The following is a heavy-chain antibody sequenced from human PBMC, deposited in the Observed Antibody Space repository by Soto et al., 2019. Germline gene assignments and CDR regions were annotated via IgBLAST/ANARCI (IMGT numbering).Heavy chain of an antibody. V-gene: IGHV2-26*01. CDR2: IFSNDEK. Sequence: QVTLKESGPVLVKPRETLTLTCTVSGFSLSNAGMGVSWIRQPPGKALEWLAHIFSNDEKSYSTSLKRRLTISKDTSKSQVVLTMTNMDPVDTATFYCARYLPYSSNFFDCWGQGTLVTFSS. J-gene: IGHJ4*02. CDR1: GFSLSNAGMG. CDR3: ARYLPYSSNFFDC. D-gene: IGHD6-13*01.